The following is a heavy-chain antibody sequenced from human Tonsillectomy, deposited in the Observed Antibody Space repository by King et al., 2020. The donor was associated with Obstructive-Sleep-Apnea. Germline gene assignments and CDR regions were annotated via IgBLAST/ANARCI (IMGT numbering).Heavy chain of an antibody. D-gene: IGHD1-26*01. CDR1: GGSFSGYY. J-gene: IGHJ6*02. Sequence: VQLQQWGAGLLKPSETLSLTCAVYGGSFSGYYWTWIRQPPGKGLEWIGEVNHGGSTNYNPSLKSRVTISVHTYKHQFSLKVSAVTAAGTAVYYCARGEVGAATNYYYYDLDVWGQGTTVTVSS. V-gene: IGHV4-34*01. CDR2: VNHGGST. CDR3: ARGEVGAATNYYYYDLDV.